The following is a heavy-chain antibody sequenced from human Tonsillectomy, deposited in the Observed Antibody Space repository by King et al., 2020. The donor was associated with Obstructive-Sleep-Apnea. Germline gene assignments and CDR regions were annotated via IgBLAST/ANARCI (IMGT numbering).Heavy chain of an antibody. Sequence: VQLVESGGGLVQPGGSLRLSCAASGFTFKNYWMIWVRQVPGKGLERVANINRDGTQKNYVDSVKGRFTISRDNSRNSLSLQMNSLRAEDTAVYHCTRDLSPAASGSYFDAFDIWGQGTMVTVSS. CDR2: INRDGTQK. CDR1: GFTFKNYW. D-gene: IGHD3-10*01. J-gene: IGHJ3*02. V-gene: IGHV3-7*01. CDR3: TRDLSPAASGSYFDAFDI.